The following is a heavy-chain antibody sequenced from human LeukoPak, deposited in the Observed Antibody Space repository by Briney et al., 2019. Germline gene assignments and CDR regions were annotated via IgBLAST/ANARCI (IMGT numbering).Heavy chain of an antibody. J-gene: IGHJ6*03. Sequence: SETLSLTCTVSGYSISSGYYWGWIRQPPGKGLEWIGSIYHSGSTYYNPSLKGRVTISVDTSKNQFSLKLSSVTAADTAVYYCARGLRAGRYYYYYYMDVWGKGTTVTVSS. CDR2: IYHSGST. CDR1: GYSISSGYY. CDR3: ARGLRAGRYYYYYYMDV. V-gene: IGHV4-38-2*02. D-gene: IGHD3-10*01.